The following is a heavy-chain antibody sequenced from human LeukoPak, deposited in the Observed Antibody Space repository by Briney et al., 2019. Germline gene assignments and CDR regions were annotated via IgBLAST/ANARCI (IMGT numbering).Heavy chain of an antibody. CDR2: ISAYNGNT. CDR3: AGGTDFGEPFY. Sequence: ASVNVSCTASGYTFTIYGISWVRRAPGQGLEWMGWISAYNGNTNYAQKLQGRVTITTDTSTSTAYMELRSLRSDDTAVYYCAGGTDFGEPFYWGQGTLVTVSS. CDR1: GYTFTIYG. V-gene: IGHV1-18*01. J-gene: IGHJ4*02. D-gene: IGHD3-10*01.